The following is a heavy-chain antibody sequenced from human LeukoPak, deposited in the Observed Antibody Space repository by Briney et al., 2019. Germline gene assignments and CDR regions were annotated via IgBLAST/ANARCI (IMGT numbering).Heavy chain of an antibody. CDR3: ARVFGYSSSWYLGLDWYFDL. D-gene: IGHD6-13*01. J-gene: IGHJ2*01. CDR2: IYYSGST. Sequence: TSETLSLTCTVSGGSISSSSYYWGWIRQPPGKGLEWIGYIYYSGSTNYNPSLKSRVTISVDTSKNQFSLKLSSVTAADTAVYYCARVFGYSSSWYLGLDWYFDLWGRGTLVTVSS. V-gene: IGHV4-61*05. CDR1: GGSISSSSYY.